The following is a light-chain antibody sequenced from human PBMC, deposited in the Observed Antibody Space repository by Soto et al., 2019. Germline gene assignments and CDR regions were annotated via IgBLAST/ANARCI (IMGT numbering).Light chain of an antibody. CDR3: QQYAYSPPT. Sequence: ETVLTQSPGTLSLSPGERGILSCRASQNVSSSYLAWYQQKPGQAPRLLMYGASTRATGIPDRFSGGGSGTDFTLTISRLEPEDFAVYFCQQYAYSPPTFGPGTKVDFK. J-gene: IGKJ3*01. CDR2: GAS. CDR1: QNVSSSY. V-gene: IGKV3-20*01.